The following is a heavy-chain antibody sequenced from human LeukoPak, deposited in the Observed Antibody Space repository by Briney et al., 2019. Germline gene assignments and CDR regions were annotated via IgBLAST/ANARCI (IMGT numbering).Heavy chain of an antibody. Sequence: ASVKVSCKVSGYTLTDLSMHWVRQAPGKGLEWMGGFDPEDGETIYAQKFQGRVAMTEVTSTDTAFLELSSLRSEDTAVYYCATGVMVTSFDYWGQGTLVTVSS. V-gene: IGHV1-24*01. CDR3: ATGVMVTSFDY. CDR1: GYTLTDLS. D-gene: IGHD5-18*01. J-gene: IGHJ4*02. CDR2: FDPEDGET.